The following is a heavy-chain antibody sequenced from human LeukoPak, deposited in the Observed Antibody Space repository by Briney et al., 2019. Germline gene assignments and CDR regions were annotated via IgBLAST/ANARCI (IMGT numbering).Heavy chain of an antibody. CDR2: IKQDGSDK. Sequence: GGSLRLSCAASGFTFSSYWMTWVRQAPGEGLEWVANIKQDGSDKAYVDSVKGRFTISRDNAKNSLYLKMNSLRAKDTAVYYCARCVAAIDYWGQGTLVTVSS. V-gene: IGHV3-7*05. J-gene: IGHJ4*02. D-gene: IGHD5-18*01. CDR3: ARCVAAIDY. CDR1: GFTFSSYW.